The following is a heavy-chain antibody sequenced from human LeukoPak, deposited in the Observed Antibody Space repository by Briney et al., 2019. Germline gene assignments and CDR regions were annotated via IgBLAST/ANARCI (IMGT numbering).Heavy chain of an antibody. CDR3: ARDPYSGYYGDYYYYYMDV. CDR2: ITSTSSYV. D-gene: IGHD5-12*01. CDR1: GVTFSTYN. Sequence: GGSLRLSCEASGVTFSTYNMNWVRQAPGKRLEWVSSITSTSSYVFYADSVKGRFTISRDNAKNSLYLQINSLRAEDTAVYYCARDPYSGYYGDYYYYYMDVWGKGTTVTISS. V-gene: IGHV3-21*01. J-gene: IGHJ6*03.